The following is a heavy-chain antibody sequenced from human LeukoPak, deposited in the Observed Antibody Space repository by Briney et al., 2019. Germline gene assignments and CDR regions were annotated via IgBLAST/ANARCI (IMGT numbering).Heavy chain of an antibody. CDR1: GFPFSDYY. D-gene: IGHD1-1*01. CDR3: ARDDMLERPSFDV. Sequence: GGSLRLSCATSGFPFSDYYRSWIRQAPGKGLEWISYIRYSATDIYYADSVKGRFTISRDNARKSLYLQMNSLRADDTAVYYCARDDMLERPSFDVWGQGTMVTVSS. V-gene: IGHV3-11*01. CDR2: IRYSATDI. J-gene: IGHJ3*01.